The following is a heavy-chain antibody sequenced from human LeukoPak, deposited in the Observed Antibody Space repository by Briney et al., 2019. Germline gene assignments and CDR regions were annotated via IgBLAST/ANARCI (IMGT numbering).Heavy chain of an antibody. V-gene: IGHV3-21*01. D-gene: IGHD2-2*01. CDR2: ISSSSSYI. CDR1: GFTFSSYS. J-gene: IGHJ5*02. Sequence: GGSLRLSCAASGFTFSSYSMNWVRQAPGKGLEWVSSISSSSSYIYYADSVKGRFTISRDNAKNSLYLQMNSLRAEDTAVYYCARSRIPEYCSSTSCYPRGNWFDPWGQGTLVTVSS. CDR3: ARSRIPEYCSSTSCYPRGNWFDP.